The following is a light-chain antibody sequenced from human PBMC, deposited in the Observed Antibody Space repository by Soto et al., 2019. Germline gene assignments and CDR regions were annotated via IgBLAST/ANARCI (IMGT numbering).Light chain of an antibody. CDR2: SAS. Sequence: DIRMTQSPASLSASVGDRVTVTCRASQNIDKYLHWYQQKPGKAPNLLIFSASILQSGVPSRFIGSGSGTEFTLTTSGLQPEDFATYYCQQTYSNSVTFGQGTRWISN. V-gene: IGKV1-39*01. CDR3: QQTYSNSVT. J-gene: IGKJ1*01. CDR1: QNIDKY.